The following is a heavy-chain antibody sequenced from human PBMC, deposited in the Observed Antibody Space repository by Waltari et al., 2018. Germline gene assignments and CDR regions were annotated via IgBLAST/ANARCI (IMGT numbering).Heavy chain of an antibody. CDR3: AKGGSGAMVPDFDY. CDR1: GFTFDDSA. V-gene: IGHV3-9*01. J-gene: IGHJ4*02. CDR2: ISWNSGSI. Sequence: EVQLVESGGGLVQPGRSLRLSCAASGFTFDDSAMHWVRQAPGKGLEWVSGISWNSGSIGYADSVKGRFTISRDNAKNSLYLQMNSLRAEDTALYYCAKGGSGAMVPDFDYWGQGTLVTVSS. D-gene: IGHD5-18*01.